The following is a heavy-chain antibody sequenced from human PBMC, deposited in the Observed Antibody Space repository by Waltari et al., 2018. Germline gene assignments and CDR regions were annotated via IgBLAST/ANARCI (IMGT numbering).Heavy chain of an antibody. CDR2: IKQDGSEK. V-gene: IGHV3-7*01. D-gene: IGHD3-3*01. Sequence: EVQLVESGGGLVQPGGSLRLSCAASVFTFSPYWMSWVRQAPGKGLEWVANIKQDGSEKYYVDSVKGRFTISRDNTNNSLYLQMNSLRAEDTAVYYCARVREDFWSGFYHWGQGALVTVSS. CDR1: VFTFSPYW. J-gene: IGHJ4*02. CDR3: ARVREDFWSGFYH.